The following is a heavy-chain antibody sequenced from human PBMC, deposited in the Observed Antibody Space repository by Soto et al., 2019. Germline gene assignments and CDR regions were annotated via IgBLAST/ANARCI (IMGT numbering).Heavy chain of an antibody. D-gene: IGHD2-2*01. CDR2: IYNNGRT. V-gene: IGHV4-59*01. CDR1: GGSISSSS. Sequence: ASETLSLTCTVSGGSISSSSWSWIRQPPGRGLEWTGYIYNNGRTDYNPSLKSRVTISVDTSKNHFSLKLSSVTPADTAVYYCARARFCTSTSCYHYFDFWGQGTLVTVSS. J-gene: IGHJ4*02. CDR3: ARARFCTSTSCYHYFDF.